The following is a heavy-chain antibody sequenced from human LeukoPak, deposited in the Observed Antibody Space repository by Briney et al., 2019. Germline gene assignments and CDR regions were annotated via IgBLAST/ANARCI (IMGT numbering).Heavy chain of an antibody. J-gene: IGHJ5*02. CDR1: GYTFTSYG. V-gene: IGHV1-18*01. Sequence: ASVKVSCKASGYTFTSYGISWVRQAPGQGLEWMGWISAYNGNTNYAQKLQGRVTMTTDTSTSTAYMELRSLRSDDTAVYHCARVAYSSGWYRWFDPWGQGTLVTVSS. CDR2: ISAYNGNT. CDR3: ARVAYSSGWYRWFDP. D-gene: IGHD6-19*01.